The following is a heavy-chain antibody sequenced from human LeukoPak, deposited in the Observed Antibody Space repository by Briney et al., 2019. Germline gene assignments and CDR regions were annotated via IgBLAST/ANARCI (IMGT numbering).Heavy chain of an antibody. CDR1: GYTFTDYY. CDR2: INPKSGGT. Sequence: GASVKVSCKASGYTFTDYYVHWVRQAPGQGLEWMGWINPKSGGTNYAQKFQGRVTMTRDTSISTAYMELSRLRSDDTAVYFCAVKVGVEADAFDIWGQGTMVTVSS. V-gene: IGHV1-2*02. J-gene: IGHJ3*02. CDR3: AVKVGVEADAFDI. D-gene: IGHD2-15*01.